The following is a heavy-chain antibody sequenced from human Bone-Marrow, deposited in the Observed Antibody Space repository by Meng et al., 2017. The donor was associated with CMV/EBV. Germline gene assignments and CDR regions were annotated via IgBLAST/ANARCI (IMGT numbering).Heavy chain of an antibody. Sequence: ASVKVSCKASGYTFTSYGISWVRQAPGQGLEWMGWISAYNGNTNYAQKLQGRVTMTTDTSTSTAYMELSSLRSEDTAVYYCARTKQYCSSTSCYPYYYYGMDVWGQGTTVTVSS. J-gene: IGHJ6*02. V-gene: IGHV1-18*01. CDR1: GYTFTSYG. CDR3: ARTKQYCSSTSCYPYYYYGMDV. CDR2: ISAYNGNT. D-gene: IGHD2-2*01.